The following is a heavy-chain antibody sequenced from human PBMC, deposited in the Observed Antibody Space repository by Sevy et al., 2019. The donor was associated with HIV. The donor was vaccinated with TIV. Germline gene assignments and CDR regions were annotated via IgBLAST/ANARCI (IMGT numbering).Heavy chain of an antibody. J-gene: IGHJ6*02. D-gene: IGHD2-21*01. CDR3: ARGIAAPRGMDV. V-gene: IGHV4-59*01. CDR1: GDSISGYY. Sequence: SETRSLTCTVSGDSISGYYWSWIRQPPGKGLGWIGYFFYSGSTNYNPSLKSRVTISVDTTRNQVSLKVRSVTAADTAVHYCARGIAAPRGMDVWGHVTTVTVS. CDR2: FFYSGST.